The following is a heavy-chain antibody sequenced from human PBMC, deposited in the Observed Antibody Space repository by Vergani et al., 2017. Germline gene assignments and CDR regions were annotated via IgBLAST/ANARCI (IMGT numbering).Heavy chain of an antibody. D-gene: IGHD4-17*01. J-gene: IGHJ3*02. CDR1: GYTFTSYY. V-gene: IGHV1-46*01. CDR3: ATNPTVTTLAPDAFDI. CDR2: INPSGGST. Sequence: QVQLVQSGAEVKKPGASVKVSCKASGYTFTSYYIHWVRQAPGLGLEWMGLINPSGGSTIYAQKFQGRVTMTEDTSTDTAYMELSSLRSEDTAVYYCATNPTVTTLAPDAFDIWGQGTMVTVSS.